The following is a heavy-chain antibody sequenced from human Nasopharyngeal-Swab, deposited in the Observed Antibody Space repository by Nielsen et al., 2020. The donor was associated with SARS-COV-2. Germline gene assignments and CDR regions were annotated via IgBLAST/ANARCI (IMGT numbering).Heavy chain of an antibody. D-gene: IGHD3-10*01. J-gene: IGHJ6*02. CDR1: GFTFSTSD. CDR2: ISSSSSYI. Sequence: GESLKISCAASGFTFSTSDMNWVRQAPGKGLEWVSSISSSSSYIYYADSVKGRFTISRDNAKNSLYLQMNSLRAEDTAVYYCAREGSYYGSGSPYYYYGMDVWGQGTTVTVSS. CDR3: AREGSYYGSGSPYYYYGMDV. V-gene: IGHV3-21*01.